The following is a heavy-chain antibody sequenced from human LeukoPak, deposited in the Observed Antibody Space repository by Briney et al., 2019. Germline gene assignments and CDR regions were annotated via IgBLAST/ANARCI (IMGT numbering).Heavy chain of an antibody. CDR3: ARALGTTDNY. CDR2: IYSGGST. CDR1: GFTFNSNH. Sequence: GGSLRLSCAASGFTFNSNHMSWVRQAPGKGLEWVSVIYSGGSTYDADSVKGRFTISRDNFKNTLYLQMNSLRAEDTAVYYCARALGTTDNYWGQGTLVTVSS. V-gene: IGHV3-53*01. J-gene: IGHJ4*02. D-gene: IGHD1-1*01.